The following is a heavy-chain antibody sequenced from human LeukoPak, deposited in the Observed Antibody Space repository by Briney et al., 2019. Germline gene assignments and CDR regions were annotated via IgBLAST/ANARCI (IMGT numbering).Heavy chain of an antibody. Sequence: PSETLSLTCAVSGYFITSGYFWGWVRQPPGKGLEWIATMYHDGSTYYNPSLKSRVTMSVDTSKNQFSLSLSSVTAADTAVYYCARDGGVATIIDYYYGMDVWGKGTTVTVSS. CDR2: MYHDGST. CDR3: ARDGGVATIIDYYYGMDV. V-gene: IGHV4-38-2*02. J-gene: IGHJ6*04. D-gene: IGHD5-12*01. CDR1: GYFITSGYF.